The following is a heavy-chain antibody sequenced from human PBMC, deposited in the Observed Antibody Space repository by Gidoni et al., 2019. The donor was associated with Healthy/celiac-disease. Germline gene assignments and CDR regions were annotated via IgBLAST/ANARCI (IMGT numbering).Heavy chain of an antibody. J-gene: IGHJ6*02. CDR3: ANGYCSGGSCYSGYYGMDV. Sequence: EVQLLESGGGLVQPGGALRLTCAAAGFNFRSCAMGWVRQAPGKGLEWVSAISGSGGSTYYADSVKGRFTISRDNSKNTLYLQMNSLRAEDTAVYYCANGYCSGGSCYSGYYGMDVWGQGTTVTVSS. CDR2: ISGSGGST. V-gene: IGHV3-23*01. CDR1: GFNFRSCA. D-gene: IGHD2-15*01.